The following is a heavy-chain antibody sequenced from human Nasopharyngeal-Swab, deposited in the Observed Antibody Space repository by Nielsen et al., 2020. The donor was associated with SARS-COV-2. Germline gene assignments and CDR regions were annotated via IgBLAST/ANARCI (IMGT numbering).Heavy chain of an antibody. D-gene: IGHD3-22*01. J-gene: IGHJ4*02. CDR3: AKDTQGIVVVYYFDY. Sequence: GGSLRLSCAASGFTFSGYAMSWVRQAPGKGLEWVSGIGGSGGSTYYADSVKGQFTISRDNSKNTLYLQMNSLRAEDTAVYYCAKDTQGIVVVYYFDYWGQGTLVTVSS. CDR1: GFTFSGYA. V-gene: IGHV3-23*01. CDR2: IGGSGGST.